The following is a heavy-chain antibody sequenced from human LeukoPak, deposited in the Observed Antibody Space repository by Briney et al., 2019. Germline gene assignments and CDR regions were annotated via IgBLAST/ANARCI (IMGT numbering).Heavy chain of an antibody. CDR2: ISANKGNT. D-gene: IGHD6-19*01. V-gene: IGHV1-18*01. CDR3: ARDLYSTGWYGY. Sequence: ASVKVPCKASGYTFINFGISWVRQAPGQGLEWMGWISANKGNTNYAQKLQGRVTMTTDTSTTTAYMELRSLRSDDTAVYYCARDLYSTGWYGYWGQGTLVTVSS. CDR1: GYTFINFG. J-gene: IGHJ4*02.